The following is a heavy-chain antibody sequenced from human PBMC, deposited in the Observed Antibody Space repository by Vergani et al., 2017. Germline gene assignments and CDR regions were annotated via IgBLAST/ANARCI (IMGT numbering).Heavy chain of an antibody. D-gene: IGHD3-10*01. V-gene: IGHV4-34*02. CDR2: ITAIGSA. Sequence: QVHLQQRGAGVLKPSETLSLTCGVIGGSLSGYFWSWIRQSPGRGLEWIGEITAIGSAKYSPSATSRVTISVDTSRGEFTLTVTSVTAADTGLYFCASRRPRLNLGSKSNAGTFDSWGQRTLVIVSS. CDR1: GGSLSGYF. J-gene: IGHJ4*02. CDR3: ASRRPRLNLGSKSNAGTFDS.